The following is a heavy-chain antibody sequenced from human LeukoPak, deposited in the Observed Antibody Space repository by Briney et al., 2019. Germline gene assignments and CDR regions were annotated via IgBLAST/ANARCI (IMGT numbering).Heavy chain of an antibody. V-gene: IGHV3-7*01. Sequence: PGGSLRLSCAASGFTFSTYWMSWVRQAPGEGLEWVANIRKDGSDIHYVDSVKGRFTISRDNAKNSLYLQLNGLRAEDTALYYCARVRSSIWSRQVSIWFDPWGQGTLVTVSS. CDR1: GFTFSTYW. D-gene: IGHD6-13*01. CDR3: ARVRSSIWSRQVSIWFDP. J-gene: IGHJ5*02. CDR2: IRKDGSDI.